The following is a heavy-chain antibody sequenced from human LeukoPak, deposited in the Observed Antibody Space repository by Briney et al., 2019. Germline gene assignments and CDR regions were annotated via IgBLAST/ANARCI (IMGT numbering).Heavy chain of an antibody. D-gene: IGHD6-19*01. V-gene: IGHV4-39*01. CDR2: IYYSGST. CDR1: GGSISSSNYY. Sequence: TSETLSLTCTVSGGSISSSNYYWGWIRQPPGKGLEWIGSIYYSGSTYYNPSLKSRVTISIDTSKNQFSLKLSSVTAADTAVYYCARLGAVAGKIFDYWGQETLVTVSS. CDR3: ARLGAVAGKIFDY. J-gene: IGHJ4*02.